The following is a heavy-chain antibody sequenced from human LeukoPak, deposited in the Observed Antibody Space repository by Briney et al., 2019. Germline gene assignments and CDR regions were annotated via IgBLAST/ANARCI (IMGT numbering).Heavy chain of an antibody. D-gene: IGHD3-10*01. CDR1: GVSISSSNSY. V-gene: IGHV4-39*01. J-gene: IGHJ3*02. CDR2: IYYSGNT. Sequence: SETLSLTCTVSGVSISSSNSYWGWIRQPPGKGLECIGSIYYSGNTYYNASLKSQVSISIDTSKNQFSLRLSSVTAADTAVYYCARFEVLRELLWFGTGGAFDIWGQGTMVTVSS. CDR3: ARFEVLRELLWFGTGGAFDI.